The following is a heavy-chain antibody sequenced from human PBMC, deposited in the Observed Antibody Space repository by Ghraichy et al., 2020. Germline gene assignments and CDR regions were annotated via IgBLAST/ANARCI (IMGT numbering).Heavy chain of an antibody. J-gene: IGHJ4*02. Sequence: AGSLRLSCAASGFTFSDYYMSWIRQAPGKGLEWVSYIRSSSSYTNYADSVKGRFTSPRDNAKNSLSLQMNSLRAEDTAVYYCARGFRSQTGLIDYWGQGTLVIVSS. V-gene: IGHV3-11*05. CDR3: ARGFRSQTGLIDY. CDR1: GFTFSDYY. D-gene: IGHD1-14*01. CDR2: IRSSSSYT.